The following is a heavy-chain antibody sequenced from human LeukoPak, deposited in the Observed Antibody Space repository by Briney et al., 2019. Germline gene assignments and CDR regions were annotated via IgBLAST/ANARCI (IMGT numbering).Heavy chain of an antibody. CDR1: GYTFTSYY. CDR2: INPSGGTT. J-gene: IGHJ5*02. Sequence: SVQVSCKASGYTFTSYYMHWVRRAPGQGLEWMGIINPSGGTTGYAQKFQGRVTMTRDTSTSTVYMELSSLRSDDTAVYYCARAHCSGGACPNWFDPWGQGTLVTVSS. CDR3: ARAHCSGGACPNWFDP. D-gene: IGHD2-15*01. V-gene: IGHV1-46*01.